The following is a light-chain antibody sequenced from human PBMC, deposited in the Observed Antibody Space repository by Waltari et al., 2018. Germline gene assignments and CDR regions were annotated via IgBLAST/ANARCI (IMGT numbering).Light chain of an antibody. CDR3: QQYDKWPPWT. Sequence: EIVMTQSPATLYMSQGERATLPCRASQSVTTKLAWYQQKPGQAPRLLIYGASSRAAGIPGRFSGSGSGTEFTLTISSLQSEDFAVYYCQQYDKWPPWTFGQGTKVEIK. CDR1: QSVTTK. J-gene: IGKJ1*01. V-gene: IGKV3-15*01. CDR2: GAS.